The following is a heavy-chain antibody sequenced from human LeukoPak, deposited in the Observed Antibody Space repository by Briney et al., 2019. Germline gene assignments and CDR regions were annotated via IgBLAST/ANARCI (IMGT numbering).Heavy chain of an antibody. CDR1: GGFSSSGSYY. J-gene: IGHJ5*02. D-gene: IGHD2-8*01. CDR2: IYYSGST. CDR3: AKHGYCTNGVCYYGWFDP. Sequence: PSETLSLTCNVSGGFSSSGSYYWGWIRQPPGKGLEWLGSIYYSGSTHFDPSLKSRLSMSIDRSKNQFSLRLSSVTAADTAVYYCAKHGYCTNGVCYYGWFDPWGQGTLVTVSS. V-gene: IGHV4-39*01.